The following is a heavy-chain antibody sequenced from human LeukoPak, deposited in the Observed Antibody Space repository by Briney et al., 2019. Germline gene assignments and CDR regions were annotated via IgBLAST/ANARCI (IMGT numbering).Heavy chain of an antibody. Sequence: GASVKVSCKASGYTFTGSSIYWVRQAPGQGLECMGWINPRNGDTHYEQKFHGRVTMTSDTSIDTAYMELNRLRPDDTAVYFCARDRFGSGWYAGVGYWGQGTLVTVSS. CDR2: INPRNGDT. J-gene: IGHJ4*02. D-gene: IGHD6-19*01. V-gene: IGHV1-2*02. CDR3: ARDRFGSGWYAGVGY. CDR1: GYTFTGSS.